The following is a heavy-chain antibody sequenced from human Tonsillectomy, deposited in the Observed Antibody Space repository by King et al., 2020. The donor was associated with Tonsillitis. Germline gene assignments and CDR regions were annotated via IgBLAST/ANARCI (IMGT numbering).Heavy chain of an antibody. V-gene: IGHV4-39*01. CDR3: ARHGAGGLQWLDY. CDR2: SYYSGCT. D-gene: IGHD6-19*01. J-gene: IGHJ4*02. CDR1: GGSISSSRYY. Sequence: QLQESGPGLVKPSETLSRTFTVSGGSISSSRYYWGWIRQPPGKGLGWLVCSYYSGCTYYNPALKSGGTISVDTSKNQFSLKLSSVTAADTAVYHCARHGAGGLQWLDYWGQGTLVTVSS.